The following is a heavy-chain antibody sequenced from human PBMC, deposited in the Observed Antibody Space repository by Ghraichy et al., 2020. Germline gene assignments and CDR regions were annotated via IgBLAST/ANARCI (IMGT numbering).Heavy chain of an antibody. V-gene: IGHV3-49*04. CDR3: TRESIIVALYYYYYMDV. CDR2: IRSKAYGGTT. J-gene: IGHJ6*03. CDR1: GFTFGDYA. Sequence: GGSLRLSCTASGFTFGDYAMSWVRQAPGKGLEWVGFIRSKAYGGTTEYAASVKGRFTISRDDSKSIAYLQMNSLKTEDTAVYYCTRESIIVALYYYYYMDVWGKGTTVTVSS. D-gene: IGHD5-12*01.